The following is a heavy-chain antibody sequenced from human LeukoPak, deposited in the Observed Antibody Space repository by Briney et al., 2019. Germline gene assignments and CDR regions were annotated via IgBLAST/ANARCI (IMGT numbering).Heavy chain of an antibody. CDR1: GYIFTGYY. Sequence: ASARVSCKASGYIFTGYYMHWVRQAPGQGLEWMGWINPNSVGTNSAQKFQGRVTMTRDTSISTAYMELSRLTSDDTAVYYCARHPYSGSYHFDYWGQGTLVTVSS. V-gene: IGHV1-2*02. CDR3: ARHPYSGSYHFDY. D-gene: IGHD1-26*01. J-gene: IGHJ4*02. CDR2: INPNSVGT.